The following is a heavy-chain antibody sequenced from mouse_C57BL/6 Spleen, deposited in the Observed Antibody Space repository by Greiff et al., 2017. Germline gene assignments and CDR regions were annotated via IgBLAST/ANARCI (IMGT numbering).Heavy chain of an antibody. CDR1: GYSFTDYN. V-gene: IGHV1-39*01. D-gene: IGHD1-1*01. CDR3: ARCPLYYGSSYWYFDV. CDR2: INPNYGTT. Sequence: VQLQQSGPELVKPGASVKISCKASGYSFTDYNMNWVKQSNGKSLEWIGVINPNYGTTSYNQKFKGKATLTVDQSSSTAYMQRNSLTSEESAVYYCARCPLYYGSSYWYFDVWGTGATVTVAS. J-gene: IGHJ1*03.